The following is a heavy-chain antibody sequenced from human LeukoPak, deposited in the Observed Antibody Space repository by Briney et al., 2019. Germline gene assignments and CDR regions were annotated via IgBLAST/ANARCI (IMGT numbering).Heavy chain of an antibody. CDR2: FHFSGST. CDR3: ARPFQDYDKGTFFYFLDF. Sequence: SETLSLTYSVSGASVTMGSYYWAWIRQPPGKGLEWIGTFHFSGSTYYNPSLKSRVTISVDTSKNSVSLMLRSVTAADTAVYFCARPFQDYDKGTFFYFLDFWGQGILVTVSS. J-gene: IGHJ4*02. V-gene: IGHV4-39*01. D-gene: IGHD3-22*01. CDR1: GASVTMGSYY.